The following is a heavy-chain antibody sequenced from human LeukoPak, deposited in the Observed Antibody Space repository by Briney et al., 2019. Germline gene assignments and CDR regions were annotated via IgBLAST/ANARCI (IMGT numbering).Heavy chain of an antibody. D-gene: IGHD2-8*01. V-gene: IGHV4-38-2*02. CDR1: GHSIREVFH. J-gene: IGHJ4*02. CDR3: ATLMLNLWALQAPFDH. CDR2: IYHDGGT. Sequence: SETLSLTCTVSGHSIREVFHWGWIRQPPGKGLEWIGSIYHDGGTYYTPSLQSRVTISVDTTTNQFSLRLNSVTATDTAVYYCATLMLNLWALQAPFDHWGQGILVTVSS.